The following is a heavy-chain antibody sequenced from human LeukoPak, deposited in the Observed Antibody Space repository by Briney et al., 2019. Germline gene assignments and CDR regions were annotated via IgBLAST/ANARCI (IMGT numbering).Heavy chain of an antibody. CDR3: ARDRIAAGNFDY. Sequence: SQTLSLTCAISGDSVSTNSAAWNWIRRSPARGLEWLGRTYYRSKWYNDYALSVKSRITINPDTSKNQFSLQQKSVTPEDTAVYYCARDRIAAGNFDYWGQGTLVTVSS. D-gene: IGHD6-13*01. V-gene: IGHV6-1*01. CDR1: GDSVSTNSAA. CDR2: TYYRSKWYN. J-gene: IGHJ4*02.